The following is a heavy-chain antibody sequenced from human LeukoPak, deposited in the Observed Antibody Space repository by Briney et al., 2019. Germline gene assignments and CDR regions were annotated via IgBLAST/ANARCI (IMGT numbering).Heavy chain of an antibody. CDR2: ISSSSSYI. Sequence: GGSLRLSCAASGFTFSSYSMNWVRQAPGKGLEWVSSISSSSSYIYYADSVKGRFTISRDNAKNSLYLQMNSLRAEDTAVYYCATYDSSGYYFAYLGQGTLVTVSS. J-gene: IGHJ4*02. CDR3: ATYDSSGYYFAY. D-gene: IGHD3-22*01. V-gene: IGHV3-21*01. CDR1: GFTFSSYS.